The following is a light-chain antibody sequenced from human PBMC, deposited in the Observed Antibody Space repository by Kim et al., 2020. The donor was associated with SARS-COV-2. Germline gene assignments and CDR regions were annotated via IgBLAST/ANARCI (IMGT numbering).Light chain of an antibody. CDR2: GAS. CDR3: QQYGSSPLYS. CDR1: QSVSSSY. V-gene: IGKV3-20*01. J-gene: IGKJ2*03. Sequence: PGERATLSCRASQSVSSSYLAWYQQKPGQAPRLLIYGASSRATGIPDRFSGSGSGTDFTLTISRLEPEDFAVYYCQQYGSSPLYSFGQGTKLEIK.